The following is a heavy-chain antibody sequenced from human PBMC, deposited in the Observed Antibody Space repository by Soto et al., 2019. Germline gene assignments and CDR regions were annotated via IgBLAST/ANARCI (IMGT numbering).Heavy chain of an antibody. D-gene: IGHD4-17*01. CDR1: GFTFSGSA. Sequence: EVQLVESGGGLVQPGGSLKLSCAASGFTFSGSAMHWVRQASGKGLEWVGRIRSKANSYATAYAGSVKGRFTISRDDSENTAYLQMDSLKTEDTAVYYCLEALRDYWGQGTLVTVSS. V-gene: IGHV3-73*02. CDR2: IRSKANSYAT. CDR3: LEALRDY. J-gene: IGHJ4*02.